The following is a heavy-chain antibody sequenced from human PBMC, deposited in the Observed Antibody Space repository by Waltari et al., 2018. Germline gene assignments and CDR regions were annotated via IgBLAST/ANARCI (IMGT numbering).Heavy chain of an antibody. CDR2: IIPIFGTA. CDR3: ARGGDSSPQGPNWFDP. D-gene: IGHD3-22*01. V-gene: IGHV1-69*14. CDR1: GDTFSSYA. Sequence: QVQLVQSGAEVKKPGSSVKVSCKASGDTFSSYAISWVREAPGQGLEWMGGIIPIFGTANYAQKFQGRVTITADKSTSTAYMELSSLRSEDTAVYYCARGGDSSPQGPNWFDPWGQGTLVTVSS. J-gene: IGHJ5*02.